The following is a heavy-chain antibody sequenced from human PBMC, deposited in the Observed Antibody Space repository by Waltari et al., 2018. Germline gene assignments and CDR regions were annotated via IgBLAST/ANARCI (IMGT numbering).Heavy chain of an antibody. V-gene: IGHV4-39*01. J-gene: IGHJ4*02. CDR3: ARLGDTAMVTDY. CDR2: IYYSGRT. D-gene: IGHD5-18*01. Sequence: QLQLQESGPGLVKPSETLSLTCTVSGGSISSSSCYWSWIRQPPGKGLEWIGSIYYSGRTYYNPSLKSRVTISVDTSKNQFSLKLSSVTAADTAVYYCARLGDTAMVTDYWGQGTLVTVSS. CDR1: GGSISSSSCY.